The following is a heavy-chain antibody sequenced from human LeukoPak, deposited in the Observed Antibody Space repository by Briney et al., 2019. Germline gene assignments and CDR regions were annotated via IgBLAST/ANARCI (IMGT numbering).Heavy chain of an antibody. J-gene: IGHJ4*02. CDR3: AKDVVRLRLGELVDY. V-gene: IGHV3-30*02. Sequence: PGGSLRLSCAASGFTFSSYGMHWVRQAPGKGLEWVAFIRYDGSNKYYADSVKGRFTISRDNSKNTLYLQMNSLRAEDTAVYYCAKDVVRLRLGELVDYWGQGTLVTVSS. CDR2: IRYDGSNK. D-gene: IGHD3-16*01. CDR1: GFTFSSYG.